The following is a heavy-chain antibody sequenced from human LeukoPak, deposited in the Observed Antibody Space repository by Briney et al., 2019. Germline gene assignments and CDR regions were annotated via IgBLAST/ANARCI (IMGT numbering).Heavy chain of an antibody. V-gene: IGHV4-59*01. J-gene: IGHJ4*02. D-gene: IGHD6-13*01. CDR1: GGSISSYC. CDR2: IYYSGST. CDR3: ARGRSSWYPVDY. Sequence: PSETLSLTCTVSGGSISSYCWSWIRQPPGKGLEWIGYIYYSGSTNYNPPLKSRVTISVDTSKNQFSLKLSSVTAADTAVYYCARGRSSWYPVDYWGQGTLVTVSS.